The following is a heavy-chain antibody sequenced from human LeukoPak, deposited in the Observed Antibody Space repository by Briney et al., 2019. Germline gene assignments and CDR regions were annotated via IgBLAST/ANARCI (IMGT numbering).Heavy chain of an antibody. CDR2: IIPIFGTA. Sequence: SVKVSCKASGGTFSSYAISWVRQAPGQGLEWMGGIIPIFGTANYAQKFQGRVTITADESTSTAYMELSSLRSEDTAVYYCARGEPFYDILTGYLYYYYMDVWGKGTTVTIPS. J-gene: IGHJ6*03. D-gene: IGHD3-9*01. V-gene: IGHV1-69*13. CDR1: GGTFSSYA. CDR3: ARGEPFYDILTGYLYYYYMDV.